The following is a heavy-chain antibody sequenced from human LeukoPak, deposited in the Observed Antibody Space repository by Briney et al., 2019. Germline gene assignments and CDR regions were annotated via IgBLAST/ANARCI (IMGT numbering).Heavy chain of an antibody. V-gene: IGHV4-59*01. J-gene: IGHJ4*02. CDR2: IYYSGST. CDR3: ARERNGSGPAPFDY. Sequence: PSETLSLTCTVSGGSISSYYWSWIRQPPGKGLEWIGYIYYSGSTNYNPSLKSRVTISVDTSKNQFSLKLSSVTAADTAVYYCARERNGSGPAPFDYWGQGTLVTVSS. CDR1: GGSISSYY. D-gene: IGHD3-10*01.